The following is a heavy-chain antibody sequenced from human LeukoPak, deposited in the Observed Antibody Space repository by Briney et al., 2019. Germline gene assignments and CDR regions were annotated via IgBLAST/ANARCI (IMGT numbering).Heavy chain of an antibody. CDR3: AKVLGDY. Sequence: GGSLRLSCAASGITFSGYSMNWVRQAPGKGLEWVSAISGSGGSTYYADSVKGRFTISRDNSKNTLYLHMNSLRAEDTAVYYCAKVLGDYWGQGTLVTVSS. CDR1: GITFSGYS. CDR2: ISGSGGST. V-gene: IGHV3-23*01. J-gene: IGHJ4*02.